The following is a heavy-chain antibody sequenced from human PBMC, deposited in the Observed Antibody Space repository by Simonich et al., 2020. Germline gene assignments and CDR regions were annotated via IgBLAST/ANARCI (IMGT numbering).Heavy chain of an antibody. CDR1: GYSIRSGYY. Sequence: QVQLQESGPGLVKPSETLSLTCAVSGYSIRSGYYWGWIRQPPGKGREWIGSIYHSGSTSYNPSRKSRVTISVDTSKNQFALKLSSVPAADTAVYYCARVGYSNYYYYGMDVWGQGTTVTVSS. V-gene: IGHV4-38-2*01. D-gene: IGHD6-13*01. CDR2: IYHSGST. J-gene: IGHJ6*02. CDR3: ARVGYSNYYYYGMDV.